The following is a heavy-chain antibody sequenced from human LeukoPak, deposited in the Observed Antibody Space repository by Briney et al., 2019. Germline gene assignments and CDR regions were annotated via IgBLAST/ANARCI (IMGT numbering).Heavy chain of an antibody. CDR2: SKRDADGGTP. D-gene: IGHD2/OR15-2a*01. CDR3: TTFYHEYSPY. CDR1: GFSFMNAW. V-gene: IGHV3-15*01. Sequence: NPGGSLRLSCAASGFSFMNAWMIWVRQAPGKGREWVGCSKRDADGGTPDYAAPARGRVTISSDNSKNTLYLQMNRLKTADPAVNSCTTFYHEYSPYSGRGTLVTVSS. J-gene: IGHJ4*02.